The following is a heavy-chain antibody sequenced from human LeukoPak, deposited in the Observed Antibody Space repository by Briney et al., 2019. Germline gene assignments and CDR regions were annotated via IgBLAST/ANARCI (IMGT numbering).Heavy chain of an antibody. CDR3: ARREIVVDDAFDI. CDR2: IYPGDSDT. CDR1: GYSFTSYW. Sequence: GESLKISCXGSGYSFTSYWIGWVRQMAGKGLEWMRIIYPGDSDTRYSPSFQGQVTISADKSTSTAYLQWSSLKASDTGMYYCARREIVVDDAFDIWGQGTMVTVSS. J-gene: IGHJ3*02. V-gene: IGHV5-51*01. D-gene: IGHD3-22*01.